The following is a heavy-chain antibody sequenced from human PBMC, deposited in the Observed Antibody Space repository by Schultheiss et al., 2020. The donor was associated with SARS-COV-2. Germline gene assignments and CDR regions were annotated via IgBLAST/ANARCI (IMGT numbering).Heavy chain of an antibody. D-gene: IGHD1-14*01. CDR3: ARGGTNLNY. CDR1: GGSFSGYY. CDR2: IHYSGST. Sequence: SQTLSLTCAVYGGSFSGYYWSRIRQPPGKGLEWIGEIHYSGSTNYNLSLKSRVTISVDTSKSQFSLNVSSVTAADTAVYYCARGGTNLNYWGQGTLVTVSS. V-gene: IGHV4-34*01. J-gene: IGHJ4*02.